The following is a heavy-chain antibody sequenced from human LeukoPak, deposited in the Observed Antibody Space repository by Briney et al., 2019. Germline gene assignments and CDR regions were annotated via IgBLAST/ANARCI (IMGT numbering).Heavy chain of an antibody. CDR3: TTDGDGYNQY. CDR1: GFTFSNAW. V-gene: IGHV3-15*01. J-gene: IGHJ4*02. CDR2: IKSKTDGGTT. Sequence: GGTLRLSCAASGFTFSNAWMSWVRQAAGKGLEWGGRIKSKTDGGTTDYAAPVKGRFTISRDDSKNTLYLQMNSLKTEDTAVYYCTTDGDGYNQYWGQGTLVTVSS. D-gene: IGHD5-24*01.